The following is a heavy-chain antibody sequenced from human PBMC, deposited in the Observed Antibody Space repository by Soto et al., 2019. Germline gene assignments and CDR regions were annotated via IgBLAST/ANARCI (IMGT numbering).Heavy chain of an antibody. Sequence: QVQLVQSGAEVKKPGASVKVSCKASGYTFTSYGISWVRQAPGQGLEWMGWISAYNGNTNYAQKLQGRVTMTTDTSTSTVYMELRSMRSDDTAVYYCARDLGGDYCGSGSYPDYFDFWGQRTLLTVSS. J-gene: IGHJ4*02. D-gene: IGHD3-10*01. CDR2: ISAYNGNT. V-gene: IGHV1-18*01. CDR3: ARDLGGDYCGSGSYPDYFDF. CDR1: GYTFTSYG.